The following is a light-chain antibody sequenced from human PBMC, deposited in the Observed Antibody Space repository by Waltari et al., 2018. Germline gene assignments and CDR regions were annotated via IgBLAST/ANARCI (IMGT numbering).Light chain of an antibody. CDR2: DAS. J-gene: IGKJ5*01. CDR1: QGINSA. V-gene: IGKV1-13*02. Sequence: AIQLTQSPSSLSASVGDRVTITCRASQGINSALAWYQQKPGKAPKLLIYDASSLESGVPSRFSGSGYGTDFTFTISSLQPEDFATYYCQQFKSFLITFGQGTRLEIK. CDR3: QQFKSFLIT.